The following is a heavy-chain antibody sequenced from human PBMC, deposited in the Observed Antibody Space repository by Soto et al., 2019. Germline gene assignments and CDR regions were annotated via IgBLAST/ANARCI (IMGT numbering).Heavy chain of an antibody. CDR1: GGTFSSYA. D-gene: IGHD5-12*01. V-gene: IGHV1-69*01. J-gene: IGHJ6*02. Sequence: QVQLVQSGAEVKKPGSSVKVSCKASGGTFSSYAISWVRQAPGQGLEWMGGIIPIFGTANYAQKFQGRVTITADESTSTAYMELSSLRSEDTAVYYCVRVILSGYDFPGYYYYGMDVWGQGTTVTVSS. CDR2: IIPIFGTA. CDR3: VRVILSGYDFPGYYYYGMDV.